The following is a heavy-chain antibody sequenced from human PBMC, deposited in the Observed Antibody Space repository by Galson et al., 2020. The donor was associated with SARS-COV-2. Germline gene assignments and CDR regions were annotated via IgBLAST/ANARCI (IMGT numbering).Heavy chain of an antibody. CDR3: ARDRELGY. CDR2: IYDSGKT. CDR1: GGSISISY. Sequence: SETLSLTCTVSGGSISISYWNWIRQTPGKGLEWIGCIYDSGKTSYNPSLKSRVTLSVDTSKNQFSLKMNSVTAADTAVYYCARDRELGYWGQGTLVTVSS. D-gene: IGHD3-10*01. V-gene: IGHV4-59*01. J-gene: IGHJ4*02.